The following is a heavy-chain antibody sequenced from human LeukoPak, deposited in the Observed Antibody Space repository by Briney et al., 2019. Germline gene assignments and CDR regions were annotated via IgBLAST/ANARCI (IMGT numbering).Heavy chain of an antibody. CDR2: MSYDGTNK. CDR3: ARDIATSGPGWFDP. J-gene: IGHJ5*02. CDR1: GFTFSNYG. D-gene: IGHD6-13*01. V-gene: IGHV3-30*03. Sequence: GGSLRLSCAASGFTFSNYGMHWVRQAPGEGLEWVAVMSYDGTNKYYGDSVKGRFTISRDNSKNMLYLQMNSLRAEDTAVYYCARDIATSGPGWFDPWGQGTLVTVSS.